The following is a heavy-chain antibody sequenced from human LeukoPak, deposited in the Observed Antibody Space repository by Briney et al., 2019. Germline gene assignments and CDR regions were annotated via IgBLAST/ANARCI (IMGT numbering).Heavy chain of an antibody. CDR3: VRGIRANYVWGSYRYTDFVY. D-gene: IGHD3-16*02. V-gene: IGHV3-48*03. CDR2: ISSSGSTI. J-gene: IGHJ4*02. CDR1: GFTFSSYE. Sequence: PGGSLRLSCAASGFTFSSYEMNWVRQAPGKGLEWVSYISSSGSTIYYADSVKGRFTISRDNAKNSLYLQMNSLRAEDTAVYYCVRGIRANYVWGSYRYTDFVYWGQGTLVTVSS.